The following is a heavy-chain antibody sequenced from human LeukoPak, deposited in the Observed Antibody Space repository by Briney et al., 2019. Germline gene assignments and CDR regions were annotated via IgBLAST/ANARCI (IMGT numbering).Heavy chain of an antibody. CDR2: ISSSSSTV. J-gene: IGHJ6*03. Sequence: GRSLRLSCAASGLTFSSYSMNWVRQAPGKGLEWVSYISSSSSTVYYADSVKGRFTISRDNAKNSLCLQMNSLRAEDTAVYYCARGRYYMDVWGKGTTVTVSS. CDR3: ARGRYYMDV. CDR1: GLTFSSYS. V-gene: IGHV3-48*01.